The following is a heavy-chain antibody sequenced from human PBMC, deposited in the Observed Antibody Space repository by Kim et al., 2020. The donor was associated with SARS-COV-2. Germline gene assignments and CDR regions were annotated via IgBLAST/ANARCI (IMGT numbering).Heavy chain of an antibody. J-gene: IGHJ4*02. D-gene: IGHD3-10*01. CDR2: IYYSGST. CDR3: AVSSYYYGSGTYFDY. CDR1: GGSISSYY. V-gene: IGHV4-59*01. Sequence: SETLSLTCTVSGGSISSYYWSWIRQPPGKGLEWIGYIYYSGSTNYNPFLKSRVTISVDTSKNQFSLKLRSVTAADTAVYYCAVSSYYYGSGTYFDYLGQGTLVTVSS.